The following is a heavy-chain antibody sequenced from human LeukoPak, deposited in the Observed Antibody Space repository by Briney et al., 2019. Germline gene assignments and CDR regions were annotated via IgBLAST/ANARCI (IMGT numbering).Heavy chain of an antibody. CDR1: GYTFTSYG. CDR2: ISAYNGNT. Sequence: ASVKVSCKASGYTFTSYGISWMRQAPGQGLEWMGWISAYNGNTNYAQKLQGRVTMTTDTSTSTAYMEPRSLRSDDTAVYYCARSQGFSSSSWDNFDYWGQGTLVTVSS. V-gene: IGHV1-18*01. CDR3: ARSQGFSSSSWDNFDY. D-gene: IGHD6-6*01. J-gene: IGHJ4*02.